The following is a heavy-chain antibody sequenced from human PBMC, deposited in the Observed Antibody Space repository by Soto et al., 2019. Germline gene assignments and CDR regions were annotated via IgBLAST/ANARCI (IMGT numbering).Heavy chain of an antibody. CDR1: GFTFSTYA. CDR2: IWYDGSEK. Sequence: QEQVVESGGGVVQPGRSLRLSCAASGFTFSTYAMHWVRQAPGEGLEWVAAIWYDGSEKYYTDSVKGRFTISRDNFRSTLYLQMNSLRAEDTAMYYCATSRPPDPHGFDSWGQGTLVTVSS. J-gene: IGHJ4*02. CDR3: ATSRPPDPHGFDS. V-gene: IGHV3-33*01.